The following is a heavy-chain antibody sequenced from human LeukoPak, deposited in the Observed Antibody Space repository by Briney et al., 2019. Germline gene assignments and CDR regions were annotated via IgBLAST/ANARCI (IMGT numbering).Heavy chain of an antibody. CDR3: GRAFPRLRTSSAGDL. CDR2: ISGRSSHV. J-gene: IGHJ1*01. CDR1: GFTLSTYA. Sequence: RRTLRPSRAASGFTLSTYAMSRGRQAPGTGVGWVAAISGRSSHVYYGESVTGRFTTSRDNAKNSLYLQLDSLGVEHTAVYSCGRAFPRLRTSSAGDLWGQGTLVNVSS. D-gene: IGHD3-16*01. V-gene: IGHV3-21*01.